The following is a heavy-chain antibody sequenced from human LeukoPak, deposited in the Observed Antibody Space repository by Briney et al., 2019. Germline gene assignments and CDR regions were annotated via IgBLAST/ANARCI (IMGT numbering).Heavy chain of an antibody. V-gene: IGHV3-48*04. CDR2: ISSSGSTI. Sequence: GGSLRLSCAASGFTFSSYSMNWVRQAPGKGLEWVSYISSSGSTIYYADSVKGRFTISRDNAKNSLYLQMNSPRAGDTAVYYCAELGITMIGGVWGKGTTVTISS. CDR1: GFTFSSYS. J-gene: IGHJ6*04. D-gene: IGHD3-10*02. CDR3: AELGITMIGGV.